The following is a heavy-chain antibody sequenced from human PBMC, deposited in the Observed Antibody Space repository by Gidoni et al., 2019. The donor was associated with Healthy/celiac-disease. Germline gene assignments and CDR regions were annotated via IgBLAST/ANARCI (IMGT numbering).Heavy chain of an antibody. J-gene: IGHJ4*02. V-gene: IGHV1-69*19. D-gene: IGHD6-19*01. CDR1: GGTFSSYA. CDR2: IIPIFGTA. Sequence: QVQLVQSGAEVKKPGSSVKVSCKASGGTFSSYAISWVRRAPGQGLEWMGGIIPIFGTANYAQKFQGRVTITADESTSTAYMELSSLRSEDTAVYYCARSISRYSSGWYYFDYWGQGTLVTVSS. CDR3: ARSISRYSSGWYYFDY.